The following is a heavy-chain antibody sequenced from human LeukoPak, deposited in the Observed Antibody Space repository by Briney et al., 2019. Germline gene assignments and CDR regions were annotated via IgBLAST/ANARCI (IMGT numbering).Heavy chain of an antibody. CDR3: ARSGGYSSPEGI. J-gene: IGHJ3*02. D-gene: IGHD6-13*01. Sequence: PSETLSLTCTVSGGSISSYYWSWIRQPPGKGLEWIGYIYYSGSTNHNPSLKSRVTISVDTSKNQFSLKLSSVTAADTAVYYWARSGGYSSPEGIWGQGTMVTVSS. CDR2: IYYSGST. CDR1: GGSISSYY. V-gene: IGHV4-59*08.